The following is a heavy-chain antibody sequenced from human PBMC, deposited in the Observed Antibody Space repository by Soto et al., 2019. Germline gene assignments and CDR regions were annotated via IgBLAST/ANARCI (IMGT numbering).Heavy chain of an antibody. J-gene: IGHJ5*02. Sequence: QITLKESGPTLVKPTQTLTLTCTFSGFSLTTRGVGVGWIRQPPGKALECLALIYWDDDKRYSPSLQSRLSTXKXTXXNRVVLTMTNVDPVDTATYYCAHIPNYYQYDWFDPWGQGTLVSVSS. CDR1: GFSLTTRGVG. D-gene: IGHD3-16*01. V-gene: IGHV2-5*02. CDR3: AHIPNYYQYDWFDP. CDR2: IYWDDDK.